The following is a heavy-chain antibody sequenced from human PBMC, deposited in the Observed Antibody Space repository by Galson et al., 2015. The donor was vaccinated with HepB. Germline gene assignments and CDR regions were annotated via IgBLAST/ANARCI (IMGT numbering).Heavy chain of an antibody. Sequence: PALVKPTQTLTLTCTFSGFSLSTSGMCVSWIRQPPGKALEWLARIDWDDDKYYSTSLKTRLTISKDTSKNQVVLTMTNMDPVDTATYYCAHRARYDSSGYYPTRSSDDAFDIWGQGTMVTVSS. CDR2: IDWDDDK. D-gene: IGHD3-22*01. CDR1: GFSLSTSGMC. V-gene: IGHV2-70*11. CDR3: AHRARYDSSGYYPTRSSDDAFDI. J-gene: IGHJ3*02.